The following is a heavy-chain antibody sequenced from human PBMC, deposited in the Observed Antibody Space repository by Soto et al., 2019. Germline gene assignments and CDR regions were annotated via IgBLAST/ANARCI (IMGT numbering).Heavy chain of an antibody. Sequence: VQLVESGGGVVQPGRSLRLSCAASGFTFSSYGMHWVRQAPGKGLEWVAVIWYDGSNKYYADSVKGRFTISRDNSKNTLYLQMNSLRAEDTAVYYCARDYCSGCLFDYWGQGTLVTVSS. D-gene: IGHD2-15*01. CDR2: IWYDGSNK. CDR1: GFTFSSYG. J-gene: IGHJ4*02. CDR3: ARDYCSGCLFDY. V-gene: IGHV3-33*01.